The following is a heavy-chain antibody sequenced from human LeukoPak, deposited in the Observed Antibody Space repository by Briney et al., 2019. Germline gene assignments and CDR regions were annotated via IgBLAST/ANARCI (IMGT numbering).Heavy chain of an antibody. CDR3: AREPGRYFDWLLSGGTDY. Sequence: ASVKVSCKASGYTFTSYDINWVRQATGQGLEWMGWMNPNRGNTGYAQKFQGRVTMTRNTSISTAYMELRSLRSEDTAVYYCAREPGRYFDWLLSGGTDYWGQGTLVTVSS. J-gene: IGHJ4*02. D-gene: IGHD3-9*01. CDR1: GYTFTSYD. CDR2: MNPNRGNT. V-gene: IGHV1-8*01.